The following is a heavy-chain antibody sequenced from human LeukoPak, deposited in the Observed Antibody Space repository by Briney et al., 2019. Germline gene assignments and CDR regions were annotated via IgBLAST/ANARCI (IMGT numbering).Heavy chain of an antibody. CDR1: GYTFTGYY. V-gene: IGHV1-2*02. D-gene: IGHD3-10*01. J-gene: IGHJ3*02. CDR2: INPNSGGT. CDR3: ARDTIWFGEYACDI. Sequence: ASVKVSCKASGYTFTGYYMHWVRQAPGQGLEWMGWINPNSGGTNYAQKFQGRVTMTRDTTISTAYMELNRLRSDDTAVYYSARDTIWFGEYACDIWGQGTMVTVSS.